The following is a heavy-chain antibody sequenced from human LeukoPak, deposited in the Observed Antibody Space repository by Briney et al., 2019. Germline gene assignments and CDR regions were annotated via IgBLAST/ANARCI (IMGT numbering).Heavy chain of an antibody. V-gene: IGHV1-8*02. CDR3: ARGNYGGNDY. D-gene: IGHD4-23*01. Sequence: ASVKVSCKASGYTFSTYGITWVRQAPGQGLEWMGWMNPNSGNTGYAQKFQGRVTMTRNTSISTAYMELSSLRSEDTAVYYCARGNYGGNDYWGQGTLVTVSS. CDR1: GYTFSTYG. J-gene: IGHJ4*02. CDR2: MNPNSGNT.